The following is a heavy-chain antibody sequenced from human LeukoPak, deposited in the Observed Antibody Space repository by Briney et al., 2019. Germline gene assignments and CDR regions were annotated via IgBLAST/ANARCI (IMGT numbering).Heavy chain of an antibody. CDR1: GGTFSSYA. Sequence: SVKVSCKASGGTFSSYAISWVRQAPGQGLEWMGRIIPILGIANYAQKFQGRVTITADKSTSTAYMELSSLRSEDTAVYYCARGHCSSTSCYYDDYYYGMDVWGQGTTVTVSS. J-gene: IGHJ6*02. CDR2: IIPILGIA. V-gene: IGHV1-69*04. D-gene: IGHD2-2*01. CDR3: ARGHCSSTSCYYDDYYYGMDV.